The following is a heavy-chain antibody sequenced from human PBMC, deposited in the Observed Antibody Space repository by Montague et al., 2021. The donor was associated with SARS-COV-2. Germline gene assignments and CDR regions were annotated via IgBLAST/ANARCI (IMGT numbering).Heavy chain of an antibody. D-gene: IGHD3-10*01. Sequence: SLRLSCAPSGFTFSDYYMAWIRQAPGKGLEWVAYLSSTGTMTYYGESVRGRFSISRDNARSSLFLHMTNVRVEDTAVYYCARGTLGSGSYYDSWGRGTLVTVSA. J-gene: IGHJ5*01. CDR3: ARGTLGSGSYYDS. CDR1: GFTFSDYY. CDR2: LSSTGTMT. V-gene: IGHV3-11*01.